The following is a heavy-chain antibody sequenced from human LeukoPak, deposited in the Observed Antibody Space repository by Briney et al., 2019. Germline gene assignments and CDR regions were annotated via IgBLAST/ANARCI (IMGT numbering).Heavy chain of an antibody. J-gene: IGHJ4*02. CDR3: ARFAYDSSGSRIDY. D-gene: IGHD3-22*01. Sequence: GGSLRLSCAASGFTVSSNYMSWVRQAPGKGLEWVSVIYSGGSTYYADSVKGRFTISRDNSKNTLYLQMNSLRAEDTAVYYCARFAYDSSGSRIDYWGQGTLVTVSS. V-gene: IGHV3-53*01. CDR2: IYSGGST. CDR1: GFTVSSNY.